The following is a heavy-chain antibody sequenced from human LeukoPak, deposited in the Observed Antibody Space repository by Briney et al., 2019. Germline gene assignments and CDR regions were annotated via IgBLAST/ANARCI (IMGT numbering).Heavy chain of an antibody. Sequence: GGSLRLSCAASGFTFSVYAMNWVRQAPGRGLEWVSSIIGSGVTTYYVDSVKGRFTISRDNSKNSLYLQMNSLRVEDTAVYYCAKDIPGIYWFGEWGQGTLVTVSS. D-gene: IGHD3-10*01. CDR2: IIGSGVTT. V-gene: IGHV3-23*01. J-gene: IGHJ4*02. CDR1: GFTFSVYA. CDR3: AKDIPGIYWFGE.